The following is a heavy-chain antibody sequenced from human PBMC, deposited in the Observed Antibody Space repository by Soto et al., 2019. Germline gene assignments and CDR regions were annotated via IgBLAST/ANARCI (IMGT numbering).Heavy chain of an antibody. CDR1: GFTFSSYW. J-gene: IGHJ6*02. V-gene: IGHV3-74*01. CDR3: AREGSPLDTAMAIRKYYYYYGMDV. D-gene: IGHD5-18*01. CDR2: INSDGSST. Sequence: GGSLRLSCAASGFTFSSYWMHWVRQAPGKGLVWVSRINSDGSSTSYADSVKGRFTISRDNAKNTLYLQMNSLRAEDTAVYYCAREGSPLDTAMAIRKYYYYYGMDVWGQGTTVTVSS.